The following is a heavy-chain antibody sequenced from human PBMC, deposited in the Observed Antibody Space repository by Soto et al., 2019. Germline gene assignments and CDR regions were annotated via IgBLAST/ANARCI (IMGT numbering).Heavy chain of an antibody. V-gene: IGHV4-4*02. CDR3: GREENVDKSRGMGF. Sequence: TLTLICAFSASSISSSNLSSWVRKPPGKGLEWIGEIYHSGSTKYNPSLTSRVTISVDKSKNQFSLKLSSVTAADTAVYYCGREENVDKSRGMGFWGQGTTVTVSS. D-gene: IGHD5-12*01. J-gene: IGHJ6*01. CDR1: ASSISSSNL. CDR2: IYHSGST.